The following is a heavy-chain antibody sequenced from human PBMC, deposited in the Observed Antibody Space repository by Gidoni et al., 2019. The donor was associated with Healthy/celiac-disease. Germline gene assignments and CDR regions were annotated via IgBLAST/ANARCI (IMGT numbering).Heavy chain of an antibody. CDR2: ISSSSSYI. D-gene: IGHD2-15*01. V-gene: IGHV3-21*01. Sequence: EVQLVESGGGLVKPGGSLRLSCAASGFTFSSYSMNWVRQAPGKGLEWVSSISSSSSYIYYADSVKGRFTISRDNAKNSLYLQMNSLRAEDTAVYYCARILGYCSGGSCPDYWGQGTLVTVSS. J-gene: IGHJ4*02. CDR3: ARILGYCSGGSCPDY. CDR1: GFTFSSYS.